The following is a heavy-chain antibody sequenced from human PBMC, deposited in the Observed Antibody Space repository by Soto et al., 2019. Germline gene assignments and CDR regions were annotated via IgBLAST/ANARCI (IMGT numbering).Heavy chain of an antibody. CDR1: NGSFSYYV. CDR2: IKESGFA. D-gene: IGHD6-19*01. J-gene: IGHJ4*02. V-gene: IGHV4-34*01. CDR3: ARGKSSGPLYYFDT. Sequence: SETLSLTCVVYNGSFSYYVWNWIRQPPGKGLEWIGEIKESGFATYNPSLKRRVTMSVDTANNQFSLKVTSVTAADTAVYYCARGKSSGPLYYFDTWGQGTLVTVSS.